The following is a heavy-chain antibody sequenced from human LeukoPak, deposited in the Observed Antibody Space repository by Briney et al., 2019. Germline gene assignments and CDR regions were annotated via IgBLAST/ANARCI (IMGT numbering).Heavy chain of an antibody. CDR2: INHSGST. Sequence: SETLSLTCAVYGGSFSGYYWSWIRQPPGKGLEWIGEINHSGSTNYNPSLKSRVTISVDTSKNQFSLKLSSVTAADTAVYYCAGTPPVVPAAEYYYMDVWGKGTTVTVSS. D-gene: IGHD2-2*01. J-gene: IGHJ6*03. V-gene: IGHV4-34*01. CDR3: AGTPPVVPAAEYYYMDV. CDR1: GGSFSGYY.